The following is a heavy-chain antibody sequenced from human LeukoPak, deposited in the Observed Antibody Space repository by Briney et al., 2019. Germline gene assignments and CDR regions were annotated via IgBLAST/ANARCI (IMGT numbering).Heavy chain of an antibody. J-gene: IGHJ4*02. V-gene: IGHV3-21*01. Sequence: PGGTLRLSCAASGFTFSSYSMNWVRRAPGKEGEGVSCISSSSSYIYYAASVKGRFTISRDNAKNSLYLQMNSLRAKDMAVYYCARDGRENYYYDSSGFYIDDWGQGTLVTVSS. CDR3: ARDGRENYYYDSSGFYIDD. CDR1: GFTFSSYS. D-gene: IGHD3-22*01. CDR2: ISSSSSYI.